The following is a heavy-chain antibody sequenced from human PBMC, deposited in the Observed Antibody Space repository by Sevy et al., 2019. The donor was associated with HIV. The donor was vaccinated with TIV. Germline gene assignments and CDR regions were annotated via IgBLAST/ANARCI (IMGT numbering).Heavy chain of an antibody. CDR1: GGSFSGYY. Sequence: SETLSLTCAVYGGSFSGYYWSWIRQPPGKGLEWIGEINHSGSTNYNPSLKSRVTISVDTSKNQFSLKLSSVTAADTAGYYCAGGCLTTIVVDPGWGGGYFDYWGQGTLVTVSS. D-gene: IGHD3-22*01. J-gene: IGHJ4*02. CDR2: INHSGST. V-gene: IGHV4-34*01. CDR3: AGGCLTTIVVDPGWGGGYFDY.